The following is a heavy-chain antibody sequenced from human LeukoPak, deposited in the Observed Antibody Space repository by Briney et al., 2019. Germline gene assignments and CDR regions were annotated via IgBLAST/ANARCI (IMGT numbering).Heavy chain of an antibody. CDR1: GFTFSSYD. J-gene: IGHJ5*02. CDR3: VRGLAGGLDP. V-gene: IGHV3-13*01. Sequence: PGGSLRLSCAASGFTFSSYDMHWVRQPTGKGLEWVSGIGRGGDTNYLGSVKGRFTISRENAKNSVYLQMNSLRDGDTAVYYCVRGLAGGLDPWGQGTLVTVSS. CDR2: IGRGGDT. D-gene: IGHD2-21*01.